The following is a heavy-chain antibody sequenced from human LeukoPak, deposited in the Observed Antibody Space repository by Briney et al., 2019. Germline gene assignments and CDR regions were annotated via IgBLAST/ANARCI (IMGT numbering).Heavy chain of an antibody. CDR2: IIPILGIA. CDR3: ARGGRAGYSSSSNGGYVY. CDR1: GGTFSIYA. J-gene: IGHJ4*02. V-gene: IGHV1-69*04. D-gene: IGHD6-6*01. Sequence: SVKVSCKASGGTFSIYAISWVRQAPGQGLEWMGRIIPILGIANYAQKFQGRVTITADKSTSTAYMELSSLRSEDTAVYYCARGGRAGYSSSSNGGYVYWGQGTLVTVSS.